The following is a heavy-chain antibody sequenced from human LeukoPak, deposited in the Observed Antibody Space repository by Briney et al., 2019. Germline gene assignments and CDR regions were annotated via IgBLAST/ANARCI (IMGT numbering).Heavy chain of an antibody. CDR2: ISSSSTTI. J-gene: IGHJ6*03. Sequence: GGSLRLSCAASEFTFSNYNMNWVRQAPGKGLEWVSYISSSSTTIYYADSVKGRFTISRDNAKNLLYLQMNSLRAEDTAVFYCARELAAPYYYYMDVWGKGTTVTVSS. V-gene: IGHV3-48*04. CDR1: EFTFSNYN. CDR3: ARELAAPYYYYMDV. D-gene: IGHD1-1*01.